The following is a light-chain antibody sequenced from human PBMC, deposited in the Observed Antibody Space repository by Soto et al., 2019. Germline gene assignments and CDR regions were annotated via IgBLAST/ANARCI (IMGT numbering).Light chain of an antibody. CDR2: GAS. J-gene: IGKJ4*01. CDR3: QQCFTTPLT. CDR1: ETISSY. V-gene: IGKV1-39*01. Sequence: DIQMTQSPSSLHASVGDRVTITCRASETISSYLNWYQQKPGKAPKLLIYGASSLQRGVPSRFSGSGSGTDFTLTISSLQTEDFATYDWQQCFTTPLTFGGGTKVEIK.